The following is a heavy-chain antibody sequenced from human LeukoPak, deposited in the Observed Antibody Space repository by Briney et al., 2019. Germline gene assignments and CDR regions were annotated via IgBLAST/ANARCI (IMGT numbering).Heavy chain of an antibody. CDR1: GGSISSYY. Sequence: PSETLSLTCTVSGGSISSYYWSWIRQPPGKGLEWIGYIYYSGSTNYTPSLKSRVTISVDTSKNQFSLKLSSVTAADTAVYYCARGFYSGWEFSPFDYWGRGTLVTVSS. CDR3: ARGFYSGWEFSPFDY. J-gene: IGHJ4*02. V-gene: IGHV4-59*01. CDR2: IYYSGST. D-gene: IGHD6-19*01.